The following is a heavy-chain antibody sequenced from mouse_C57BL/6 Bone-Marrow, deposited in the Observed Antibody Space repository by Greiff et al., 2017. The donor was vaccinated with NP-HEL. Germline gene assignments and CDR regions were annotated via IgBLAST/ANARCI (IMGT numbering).Heavy chain of an antibody. CDR3: ASLITTALEGFAY. J-gene: IGHJ3*01. CDR2: IDPSDSYT. D-gene: IGHD1-2*01. Sequence: QVQLQQPGAELVKPGASVKLSCKASGYTFTSYWMQWVKQRPGQGLEWIGEIDPSDSYTNYNQKFKGKATLTVDTSPSTAYMQLSSLTSEDSAVYYCASLITTALEGFAYWGQGTLVTVSA. V-gene: IGHV1-50*01. CDR1: GYTFTSYW.